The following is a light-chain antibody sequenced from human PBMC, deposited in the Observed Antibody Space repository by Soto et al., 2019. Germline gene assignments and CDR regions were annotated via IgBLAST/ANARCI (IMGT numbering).Light chain of an antibody. V-gene: IGLV2-14*01. Sequence: QSALTQPASVSGSPGQSITISCTGTSSDVGGYNYVSWYQQHPGKAPKLMIYEVSNRPSGVSNRFSGSKSGNTASLTISGLQAEDEAHYYFTSYTSSSTLVFGGGTKLTVL. J-gene: IGLJ2*01. CDR3: TSYTSSSTLV. CDR2: EVS. CDR1: SSDVGGYNY.